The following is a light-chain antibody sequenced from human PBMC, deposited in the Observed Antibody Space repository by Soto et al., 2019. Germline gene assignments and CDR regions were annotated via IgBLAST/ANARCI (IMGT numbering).Light chain of an antibody. CDR3: GTWDSSLSAGR. J-gene: IGLJ2*01. Sequence: QSVLTQPPSVSAAPGQKVSISCSGSHSNIGNNYVSWYQQFPGAAPKLLIYDTRKRPSWIPDRFSASKSGTSATLVITGLRSGDEAYYYCGTWDSSLSAGRFGGGTKLPAL. V-gene: IGLV1-51*01. CDR1: HSNIGNNY. CDR2: DTR.